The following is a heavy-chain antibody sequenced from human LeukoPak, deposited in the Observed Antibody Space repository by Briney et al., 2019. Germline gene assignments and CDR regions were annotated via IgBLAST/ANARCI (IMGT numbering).Heavy chain of an antibody. V-gene: IGHV3-7*01. Sequence: GRSLRLSCSASGFSVSSYWMSWVRQAPGKGLEWVANIKEDGSEKNYVDSVRGRFTISRDNAKNTLYLQMNSLRAEDTAVYYCARELPFDYWGQGTLVTVSS. CDR2: IKEDGSEK. CDR1: GFSVSSYW. CDR3: ARELPFDY. J-gene: IGHJ4*02. D-gene: IGHD2-15*01.